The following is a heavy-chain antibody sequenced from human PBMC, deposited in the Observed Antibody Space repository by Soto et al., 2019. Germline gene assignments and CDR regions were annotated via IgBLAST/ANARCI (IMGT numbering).Heavy chain of an antibody. CDR3: ASARSPSRQYYFDY. V-gene: IGHV1-69*13. J-gene: IGHJ4*02. Sequence: SVKVSCKASGGTFSSYAISWVRQAPGQGLEWMGGTIPIFGTANYAQKFQGRVTITADESTSTAYMELSGLRSEDTAVYYCASARSPSRQYYFDYWGQRTLVTVSS. CDR1: GGTFSSYA. D-gene: IGHD2-15*01. CDR2: TIPIFGTA.